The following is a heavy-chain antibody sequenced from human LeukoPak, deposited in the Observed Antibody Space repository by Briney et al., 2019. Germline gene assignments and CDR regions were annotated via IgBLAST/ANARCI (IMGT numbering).Heavy chain of an antibody. Sequence: PGGSLRLSCVASGFTFSSYAMHWVRQAPGKGLEYVSAISSNGGSTYYANSVKGRFTISRDNSKNTLYLQMGSLRAEDMAVYHCARRGNYYGDSMDHWGQGTLVTVS. CDR2: ISSNGGST. D-gene: IGHD4-17*01. CDR1: GFTFSSYA. CDR3: ARRGNYYGDSMDH. J-gene: IGHJ4*02. V-gene: IGHV3-64*01.